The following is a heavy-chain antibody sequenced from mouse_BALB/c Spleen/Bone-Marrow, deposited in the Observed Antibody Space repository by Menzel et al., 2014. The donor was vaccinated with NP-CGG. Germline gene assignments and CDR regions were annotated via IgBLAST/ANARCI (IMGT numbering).Heavy chain of an antibody. Sequence: VQLQQSGAELVKPGASVKLSCKASGYTFTSYWMHWVKQRPGQGLEWIGEINPSNGRTNYNEKFKSKATLTVDKSSSTAYIQLSSLTSEDSAVYYCARWGSSYWYFDVWGAGTTVTVSS. CDR1: GYTFTSYW. CDR2: INPSNGRT. J-gene: IGHJ1*01. CDR3: ARWGSSYWYFDV. V-gene: IGHV1S81*02.